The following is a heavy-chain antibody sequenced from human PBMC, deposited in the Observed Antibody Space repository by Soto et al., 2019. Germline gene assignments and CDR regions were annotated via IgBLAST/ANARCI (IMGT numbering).Heavy chain of an antibody. CDR3: AKGSSIAAAGTSYYFDC. CDR2: ISWNSGSI. J-gene: IGHJ4*02. Sequence: DVQLVESGGGLVQPGRSLRLSCAASGFTFDDYAMHWVRQAPGKGLEWVSGISWNSGSIGYADSVKGRFTISRDNAKISLYLQMNSMRAEDTALYYCAKGSSIAAAGTSYYFDCWGRGTLVTVSS. D-gene: IGHD6-13*01. CDR1: GFTFDDYA. V-gene: IGHV3-9*01.